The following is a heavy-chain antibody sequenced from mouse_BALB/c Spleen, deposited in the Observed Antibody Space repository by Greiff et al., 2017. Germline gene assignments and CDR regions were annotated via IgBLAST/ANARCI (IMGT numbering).Heavy chain of an antibody. CDR3: ARARSTMITADY. CDR1: GFSLTGYG. D-gene: IGHD2-4*01. Sequence: VQLQESGPGLVAPSQSLSITCTVSGFSLTGYGVNWVRQPPGKGLEWLGMIWGDGSTDYNSALKSRLSISKDNSKSQVFLKMNSLQTDDTARYYCARARSTMITADYWGQGTTLTVSS. J-gene: IGHJ2*01. CDR2: IWGDGST. V-gene: IGHV2-6-7*02.